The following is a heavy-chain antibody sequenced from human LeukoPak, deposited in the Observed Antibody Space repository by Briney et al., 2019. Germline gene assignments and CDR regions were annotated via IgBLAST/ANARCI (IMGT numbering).Heavy chain of an antibody. D-gene: IGHD2-2*01. CDR1: GGSFSGYY. CDR2: INHSGST. Sequence: SETLSLTCAVYGGSFSGYYWSWIRQPPGKGLEWIGEINHSGSTNYNPSPKSRVTISVDTSKNQFSLKLSSVTAADTAVYYCAGGARYQLLLRVFSIPTLFDYWGQGTLVTVSS. V-gene: IGHV4-34*01. CDR3: AGGARYQLLLRVFSIPTLFDY. J-gene: IGHJ4*02.